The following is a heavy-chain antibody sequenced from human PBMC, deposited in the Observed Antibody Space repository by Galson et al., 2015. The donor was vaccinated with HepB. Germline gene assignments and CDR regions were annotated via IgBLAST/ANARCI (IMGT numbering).Heavy chain of an antibody. CDR2: ISYDGSNK. J-gene: IGHJ4*02. Sequence: SLRLSCAASGFTFSSYAMHWVRQAPGKGLEWVAVISYDGSNKYYADSVRGRFTISRDNSKNTLYLQMNSLRAEDTAVYYCARAGGDYYDSSGYYYFDYWGQGTLVTVSS. CDR3: ARAGGDYYDSSGYYYFDY. D-gene: IGHD3-22*01. CDR1: GFTFSSYA. V-gene: IGHV3-30*04.